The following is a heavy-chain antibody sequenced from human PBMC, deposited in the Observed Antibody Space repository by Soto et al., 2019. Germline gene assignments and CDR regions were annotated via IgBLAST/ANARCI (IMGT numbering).Heavy chain of an antibody. V-gene: IGHV4-4*07. CDR2: IFANGHT. J-gene: IGHJ5*02. D-gene: IGHD6-13*01. Sequence: SETLSLTCIVSGGSISEKYWNWVRQPPGKGLEWIGLIFANGHTDYNPSLKSRVTMSVDASKNQFSLRLTSMTAADTAVYYCVASLAASGLNWLDPWGRGTLVIASS. CDR1: GGSISEKY. CDR3: VASLAASGLNWLDP.